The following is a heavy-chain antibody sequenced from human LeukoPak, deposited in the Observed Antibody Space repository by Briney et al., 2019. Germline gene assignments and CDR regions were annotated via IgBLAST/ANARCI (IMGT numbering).Heavy chain of an antibody. Sequence: PGGSLRLSCAASGFTFSSYAMSWVRPAPGKGLEWVSAISASGGNTYYADSVKGRFTISRDNSKNTLYLQLNGLRAEDTAVYYCAEDRIAVDGTDRFEYFDYWGQGTLVTVSS. CDR3: AEDRIAVDGTDRFEYFDY. CDR2: ISASGGNT. CDR1: GFTFSSYA. V-gene: IGHV3-23*01. J-gene: IGHJ4*02. D-gene: IGHD6-19*01.